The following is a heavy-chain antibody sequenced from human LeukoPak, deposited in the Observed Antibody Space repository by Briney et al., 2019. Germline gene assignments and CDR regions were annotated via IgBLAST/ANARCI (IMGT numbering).Heavy chain of an antibody. V-gene: IGHV1-2*02. J-gene: IGHJ5*02. Sequence: GASVKVSCKASGYTFTGYYMHWVRQAPGQGLEWMGWINPNSGGTNYAQKFQGRVTMTRDTSISTAYMELSRLRSDNTAVYYCARSRVAAAGRGFDPWGQGTLVTVSS. D-gene: IGHD6-13*01. CDR3: ARSRVAAAGRGFDP. CDR1: GYTFTGYY. CDR2: INPNSGGT.